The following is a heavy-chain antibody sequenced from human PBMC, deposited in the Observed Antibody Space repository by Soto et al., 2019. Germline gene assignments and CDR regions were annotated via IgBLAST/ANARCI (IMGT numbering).Heavy chain of an antibody. CDR3: ARPDSSSLYYYYYGMDV. D-gene: IGHD6-6*01. CDR1: EGTFSSYA. CDR2: TIPIFGTA. V-gene: IGHV1-69*01. Sequence: QVQLVQSGAEVKKPGSSVKVSCKASEGTFSSYAISWVRQAPGQGLEWMGGTIPIFGTANYAQKFQGRVTITADESTSTAYMELSSLRSEDTAVYYCARPDSSSLYYYYYGMDVWGQGTTVTVCS. J-gene: IGHJ6*02.